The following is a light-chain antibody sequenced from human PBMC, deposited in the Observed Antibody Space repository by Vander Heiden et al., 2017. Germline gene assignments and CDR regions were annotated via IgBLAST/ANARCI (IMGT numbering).Light chain of an antibody. V-gene: IGKV3-11*01. J-gene: IGKJ4*01. CDR2: DAS. CDR1: QSVNNW. CDR3: QQRNNWLI. Sequence: ETVLTQSPATLSLSPGERATLSCRASQSVNNWLVWYQQKPGQAPKLLIYDASITASGIPARFSGSGSGTDFTLTISSLEPEDSAVYYCQQRNNWLIFGGGTKVEIK.